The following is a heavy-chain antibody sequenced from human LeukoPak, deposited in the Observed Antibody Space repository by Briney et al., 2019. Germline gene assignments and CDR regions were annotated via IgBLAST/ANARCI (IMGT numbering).Heavy chain of an antibody. Sequence: GGSLRLSCAASGFTFSSYGMHWVRQAPGKGLEWVAVIWYDGSNKYYADSVKGRFTISRDNSKNTLYLQMNSLRAEDTAVYYCAKDSSTEIIDYLDYWGQGTLVTVSS. D-gene: IGHD5-24*01. CDR2: IWYDGSNK. V-gene: IGHV3-33*06. J-gene: IGHJ4*02. CDR3: AKDSSTEIIDYLDY. CDR1: GFTFSSYG.